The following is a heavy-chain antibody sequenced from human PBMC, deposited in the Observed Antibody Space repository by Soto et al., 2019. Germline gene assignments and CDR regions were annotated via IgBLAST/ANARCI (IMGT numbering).Heavy chain of an antibody. CDR2: IDPSDSYA. V-gene: IGHV5-10-1*01. CDR1: GYSFTSYW. CDR3: ARHPYSSASDAGMDV. D-gene: IGHD6-25*01. J-gene: IGHJ6*02. Sequence: PGESLKISCKGSGYSFTSYWISWVRQMPGKGLEWMGRIDPSDSYANYSPSFQGHVTISADKSISTAYLQWSSLKASDTAMYYCARHPYSSASDAGMDVWGQGTTVTVSS.